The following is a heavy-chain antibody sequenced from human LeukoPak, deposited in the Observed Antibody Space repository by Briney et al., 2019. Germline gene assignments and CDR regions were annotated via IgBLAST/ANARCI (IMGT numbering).Heavy chain of an antibody. D-gene: IGHD3-3*01. CDR3: ATDRGWRTSGYYLYYFEY. Sequence: GTLSLTCAVSGGSISSSNWWSWVRQAPGKGLEWVASIKHDGSEKYYVDSVRGRFTISRDNTKNLLYLQMSSLRAEDTAVYYCATDRGWRTSGYYLYYFEYWGQGTLVTFSS. J-gene: IGHJ4*02. CDR1: GGSISSSNW. V-gene: IGHV3-7*01. CDR2: IKHDGSEK.